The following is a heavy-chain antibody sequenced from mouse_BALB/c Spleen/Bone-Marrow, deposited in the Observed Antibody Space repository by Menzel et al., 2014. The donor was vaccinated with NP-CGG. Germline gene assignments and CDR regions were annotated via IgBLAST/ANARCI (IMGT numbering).Heavy chain of an antibody. Sequence: EVMLVESGPSLVKPSQTLSLTCSVTGDSITSSYWNWIPKFPGNKLEYMGYISYSGNAYYNPSLKSRISLTRDTSKNQYYLQLNSVATDDTATYVCARGNGYHFDYWGQGTTLTVSS. CDR1: GDSITSSY. CDR2: ISYSGNA. V-gene: IGHV3-8*02. J-gene: IGHJ2*01. CDR3: ARGNGYHFDY. D-gene: IGHD1-2*01.